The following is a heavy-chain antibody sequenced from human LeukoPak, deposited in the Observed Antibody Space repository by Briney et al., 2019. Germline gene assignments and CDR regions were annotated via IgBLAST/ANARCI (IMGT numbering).Heavy chain of an antibody. CDR1: GFTFGAYA. Sequence: NPGGSLRLSCTASGFTFGAYAMSWFRQAPGKGLEWGGFIRSKAYGGTTEYAASVKGRFTISRDDSKSIAYLQMNSLKTEDTAVYYCTSNSAKYYYYYMDVWGKGTTVTVSS. CDR2: IRSKAYGGTT. V-gene: IGHV3-49*05. J-gene: IGHJ6*03. CDR3: TSNSAKYYYYYMDV. D-gene: IGHD4-23*01.